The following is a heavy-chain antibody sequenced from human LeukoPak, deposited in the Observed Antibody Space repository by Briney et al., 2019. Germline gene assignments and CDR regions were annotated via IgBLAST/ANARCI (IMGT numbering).Heavy chain of an antibody. D-gene: IGHD2-8*02. CDR1: GYTFTNYG. J-gene: IGHJ4*02. Sequence: ASVKVSCKASGYTFTNYGLGWVRQAPGQGLEWMGWISAHNGNTNYAQNFQDRVTMTTDTSMTTTYMELRSLRSDDTAMYYCARTPTANIVLVKADFFEVWGQGTLVTVSS. CDR3: ARTPTANIVLVKADFFEV. V-gene: IGHV1-18*04. CDR2: ISAHNGNT.